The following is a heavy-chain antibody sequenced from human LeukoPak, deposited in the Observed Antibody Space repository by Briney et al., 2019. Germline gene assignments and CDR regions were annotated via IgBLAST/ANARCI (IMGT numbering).Heavy chain of an antibody. D-gene: IGHD4-11*01. CDR1: GFTFDDYA. CDR2: ISWNSGSI. Sequence: PGRSLRLSCAASGFTFDDYAKHWVRQAPGKGLEWVSGISWNSGSIGYADSVKGRFTISRDNAKNSLYLQMNSLRAEDTALYYCAKDSDYRSYYYYGMDVWGQGTTVTVSS. J-gene: IGHJ6*02. CDR3: AKDSDYRSYYYYGMDV. V-gene: IGHV3-9*01.